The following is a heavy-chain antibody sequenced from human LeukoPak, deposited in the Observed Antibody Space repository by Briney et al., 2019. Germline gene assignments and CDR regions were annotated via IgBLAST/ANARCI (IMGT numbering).Heavy chain of an antibody. D-gene: IGHD2-15*01. CDR3: ARDWNVVVVAAKPRPNYYFDY. CDR1: GFTFSSYA. V-gene: IGHV3-30-3*01. Sequence: PGRSLRLSCAASGFTFSSYAMHWVRQAPGKGLEWVAVISYDGSNKYYADYVKGRFTISRDNSKNTLYLQMNSLRAEDTAVYYCARDWNVVVVAAKPRPNYYFDYWGQGTLVTVSS. J-gene: IGHJ4*02. CDR2: ISYDGSNK.